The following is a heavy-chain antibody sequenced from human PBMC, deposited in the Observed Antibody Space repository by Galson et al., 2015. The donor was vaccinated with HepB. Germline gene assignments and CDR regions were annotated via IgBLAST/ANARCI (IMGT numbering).Heavy chain of an antibody. Sequence: SVKVSCKASGGTFSSYAISWVRQAPGQGLEWMGGIIPIFGTANYAQKFQGRVRITADESTSTAYMELSSLRSEDTAVYYCATYGITGTVFHRQYAFDIWGQGTMVTVSS. J-gene: IGHJ3*02. D-gene: IGHD1-20*01. CDR2: IIPIFGTA. CDR1: GGTFSSYA. V-gene: IGHV1-69*13. CDR3: ATYGITGTVFHRQYAFDI.